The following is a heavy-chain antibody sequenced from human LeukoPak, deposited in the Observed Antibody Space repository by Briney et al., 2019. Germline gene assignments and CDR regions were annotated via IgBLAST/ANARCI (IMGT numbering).Heavy chain of an antibody. Sequence: GASVKVSCKASGYTFTSYGISWVRQAPGQGLEWMGWISAYNGNTNYAQKLQGRVTMTTDTSTSTAYMELRSLRSDDTAVYYCARDRYCSGTSCPPGSWFDPWGQGTLVTVSS. J-gene: IGHJ5*02. CDR1: GYTFTSYG. CDR2: ISAYNGNT. D-gene: IGHD2-2*01. V-gene: IGHV1-18*04. CDR3: ARDRYCSGTSCPPGSWFDP.